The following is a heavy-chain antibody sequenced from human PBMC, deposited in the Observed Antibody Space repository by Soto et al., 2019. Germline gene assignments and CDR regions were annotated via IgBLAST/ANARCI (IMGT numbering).Heavy chain of an antibody. V-gene: IGHV2-5*02. J-gene: IGHJ5*02. CDR2: IYWDDDK. CDR1: GFSLSTSGVG. Sequence: GSGPTLVNPTQTLTLTCTFSGFSLSTSGVGVGWIRQPPGKALEWLALIYWDDDKRYSPSLKSRLTITKDTSKNQVVLTMTNMDPVDTATYYCAHRREETEYSSSSGNWFDPWGQGTLVTVSS. D-gene: IGHD6-6*01. CDR3: AHRREETEYSSSSGNWFDP.